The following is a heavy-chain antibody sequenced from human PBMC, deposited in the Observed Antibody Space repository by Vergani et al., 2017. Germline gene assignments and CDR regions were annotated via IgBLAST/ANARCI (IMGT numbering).Heavy chain of an antibody. V-gene: IGHV1-46*01. Sequence: QEQLVQSGAEVKKPGASVKVSCKTSGYTFTSYYIHWVRQAPGQGLEWVEWMGTINPNTGRATFAQKFQGRVTMTSDTSTRTVYMDLTSLTSEDTAVYYCGRGSDNYNWGQGTLVTVSS. CDR2: INPNTGRA. CDR1: GYTFTSYY. J-gene: IGHJ4*02. CDR3: GRGSDNYN. D-gene: IGHD5-24*01.